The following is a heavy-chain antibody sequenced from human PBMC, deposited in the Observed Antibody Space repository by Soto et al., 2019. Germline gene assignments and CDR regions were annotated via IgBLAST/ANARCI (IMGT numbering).Heavy chain of an antibody. J-gene: IGHJ4*02. CDR2: ISNDGYNK. V-gene: IGHV3-30*18. Sequence: PWGSLRLSCAASGFTFSTYGMHWVRQAPGKGLEWVAVISNDGYNKYYADSVKGRFTISRDNPKKTIYLQMNSLTTEDTAVYYCAKVGHPATSLEYFDYWGQGTQVTVSS. D-gene: IGHD3-3*01. CDR3: AKVGHPATSLEYFDY. CDR1: GFTFSTYG.